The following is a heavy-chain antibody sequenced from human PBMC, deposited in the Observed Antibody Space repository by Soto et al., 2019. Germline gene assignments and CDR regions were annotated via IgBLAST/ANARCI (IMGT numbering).Heavy chain of an antibody. CDR1: GGSSISYD. V-gene: IGHV4-59*01. Sequence: PSQTLSLTYPVAGGSSISYDGSWIRQPPGKGLEWIGYIYYSGSTNYNPSLKSRVTISVDTSKNQFSLKLSSVTAADTAVYYCARGSYYDYPGDYWGQGTLVTVSS. J-gene: IGHJ4*02. CDR2: IYYSGST. D-gene: IGHD3-3*01. CDR3: ARGSYYDYPGDY.